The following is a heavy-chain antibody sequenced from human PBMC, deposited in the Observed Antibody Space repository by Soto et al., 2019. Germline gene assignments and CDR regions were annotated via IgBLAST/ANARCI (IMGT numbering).Heavy chain of an antibody. V-gene: IGHV3-23*01. Sequence: EVQLLESGGGLVQPGGSLRLSCAASGFTFSSYAMSWVRQAPGKGLEWVSAISGSGDSTYYADSVKGRFTISRDNSKNTLYLQMNSLRAEDTAVYYCAKSQLWLRGYYYYGMDVWGQGTTVTVSS. CDR2: ISGSGDST. D-gene: IGHD5-18*01. CDR3: AKSQLWLRGYYYYGMDV. CDR1: GFTFSSYA. J-gene: IGHJ6*02.